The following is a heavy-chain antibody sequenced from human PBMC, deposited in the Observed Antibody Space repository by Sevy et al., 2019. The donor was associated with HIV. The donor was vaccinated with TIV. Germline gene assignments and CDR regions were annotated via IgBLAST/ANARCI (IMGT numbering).Heavy chain of an antibody. CDR2: INQDGSQK. CDR1: GFTFSTYW. CDR3: AREFDGGPDY. J-gene: IGHJ4*02. Sequence: GGSLRLSCGASGFTFSTYWMSWVRQAPGKGLEWVANINQDGSQKYYVDSVKGRFTISKENAKNSLYLQMSGLRAEDTAVYYCAREFDGGPDYWGQGTLVTVSS. D-gene: IGHD3-9*01. V-gene: IGHV3-7*01.